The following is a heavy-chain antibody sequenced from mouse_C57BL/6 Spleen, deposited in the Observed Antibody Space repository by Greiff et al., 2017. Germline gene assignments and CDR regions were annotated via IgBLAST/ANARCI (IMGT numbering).Heavy chain of an antibody. V-gene: IGHV1-81*01. CDR2: IYPRSGNT. CDR3: AREVVAGRGYFDY. J-gene: IGHJ2*01. Sequence: QVQLQQSGAELARPGASVKLSCKASGYTFTSYGISWVKQRTGQGLEWIGEIYPRSGNTYYNEKFKGKATLTADKSSSTAYMELRSLTSEDSAVYFCAREVVAGRGYFDYWGQGTTLTVSS. CDR1: GYTFTSYG. D-gene: IGHD1-1*01.